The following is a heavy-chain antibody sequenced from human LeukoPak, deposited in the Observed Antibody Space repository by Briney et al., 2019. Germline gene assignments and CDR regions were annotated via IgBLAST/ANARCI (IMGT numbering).Heavy chain of an antibody. CDR1: GFSFGDHA. D-gene: IGHD6-13*01. J-gene: IGHJ4*02. CDR2: IRRNDFGGTT. Sequence: GGSLRLSCTTSGFSFGDHALSWFRQAPGKGPEWVGIIRRNDFGGTTEYAASVKGRFTISRDVSKSIAYLQMNSLKPEDTVTYFCTRDWGITSAGPDYWGQGSLVTVSS. V-gene: IGHV3-49*03. CDR3: TRDWGITSAGPDY.